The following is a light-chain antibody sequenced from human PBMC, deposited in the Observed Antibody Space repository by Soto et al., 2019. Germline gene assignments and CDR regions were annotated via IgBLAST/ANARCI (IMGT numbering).Light chain of an antibody. CDR3: HQCNDSPLT. J-gene: IGKJ4*01. CDR1: QSVSSSY. CDR2: GAS. V-gene: IGKV3-20*01. Sequence: EIVLTQSPGTLSLSPGERATLSCRASQSVSSSYLAWYQQKPGQAPRLLSYGASRRDTGIPDRFTVSGSGTNFTLTISRLEPEDFAVYYCHQCNDSPLTFGGGTKVDIK.